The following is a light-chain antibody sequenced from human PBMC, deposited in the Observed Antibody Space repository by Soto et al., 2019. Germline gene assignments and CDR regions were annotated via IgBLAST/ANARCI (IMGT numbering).Light chain of an antibody. J-gene: IGKJ5*01. Sequence: EIVLTQSPGTLSLSPGERATLSCRASQSVSSSYLAWYQQKPGQAPRLLIYGASSRAPGIPDRFSGSGPGTDFTLTISRLEPEDFAVYYCQQYGSSRVTFGQGTRLEIK. V-gene: IGKV3-20*01. CDR1: QSVSSSY. CDR3: QQYGSSRVT. CDR2: GAS.